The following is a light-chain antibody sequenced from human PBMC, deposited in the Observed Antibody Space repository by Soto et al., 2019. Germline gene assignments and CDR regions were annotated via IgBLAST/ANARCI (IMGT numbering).Light chain of an antibody. J-gene: IGLJ2*01. CDR2: SNN. CDR3: AAWDDSLNGSVV. CDR1: SSNIGSNT. Sequence: QLVLTQPPSASGTPGQRVTISCSGSSSNIGSNTVNWYQQLPGTAPKLLIYSNNQRPSGVPDRFSGSKSGTSASLAISGLQSEDEADDYCAAWDDSLNGSVVFGGGTKLTVL. V-gene: IGLV1-44*01.